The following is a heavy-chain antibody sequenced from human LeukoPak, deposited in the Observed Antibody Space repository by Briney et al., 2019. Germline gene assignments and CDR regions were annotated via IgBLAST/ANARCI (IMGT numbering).Heavy chain of an antibody. CDR3: ASYLTTGTYYFDY. D-gene: IGHD4-11*01. CDR1: GGSISSYY. Sequence: PSETLSLTCTVSGGSISSYYWSWIRQPPGKGLEWIGYIYYSGSTNYNPSLKSRVTISLDTSKNQFSLKLSSVTAADTAVYYCASYLTTGTYYFDYWGQGTLVTVSS. CDR2: IYYSGST. J-gene: IGHJ4*02. V-gene: IGHV4-59*01.